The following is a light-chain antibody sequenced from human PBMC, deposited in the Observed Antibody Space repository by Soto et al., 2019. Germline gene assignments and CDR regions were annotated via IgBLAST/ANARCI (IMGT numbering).Light chain of an antibody. V-gene: IGKV3-15*01. CDR1: QSVSSN. CDR3: QQYNNWPRT. CDR2: GAS. Sequence: EIVMTQSPATLYVSPGERATLSCRASQSVSSNLAWYQQKPGQAPRLLIYGASTRATGIPARFSGSGSGTEXTXXISXXQSEXFAVYYCQQYNNWPRTFGQGTKVEIK. J-gene: IGKJ1*01.